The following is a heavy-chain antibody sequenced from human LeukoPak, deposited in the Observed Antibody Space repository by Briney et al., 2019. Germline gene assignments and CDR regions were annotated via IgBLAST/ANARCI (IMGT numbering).Heavy chain of an antibody. CDR1: GFTFDNYY. Sequence: HPGESLRLSCAASGFTFDNYYMSWVRQAPGKGLEWVATIKQEGSEKYYVDSVKGRFTISRDNAKNSLYLQMNSLRGEDTAVYFCARGFRSYSWGQGTLVTVSS. CDR3: ARGFRSYS. CDR2: IKQEGSEK. J-gene: IGHJ4*02. V-gene: IGHV3-7*04. D-gene: IGHD2-15*01.